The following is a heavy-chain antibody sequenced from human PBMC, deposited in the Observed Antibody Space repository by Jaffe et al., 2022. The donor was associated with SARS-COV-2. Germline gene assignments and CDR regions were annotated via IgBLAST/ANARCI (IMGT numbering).Heavy chain of an antibody. CDR3: ARYLPVADAFDI. D-gene: IGHD6-19*01. V-gene: IGHV3-66*01. CDR1: GFTVSSFH. Sequence: QLVESGGDLVQPGGSLRLSCAVSGFTVSSFHMTWVRQAPGRGLEWVSTIYSDGGGTYYADSVRGRVTISRDSSRNTLYLQMNSLRAEDTAVFYCARYLPVADAFDIWGQGTMVTVSS. CDR2: IYSDGGGT. J-gene: IGHJ3*02.